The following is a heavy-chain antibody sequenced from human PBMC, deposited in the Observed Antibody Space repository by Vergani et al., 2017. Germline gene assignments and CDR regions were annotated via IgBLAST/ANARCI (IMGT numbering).Heavy chain of an antibody. CDR2: IKSKTDGGTT. V-gene: IGHV3-15*01. CDR1: GFTFSNAW. CDR3: TTELWLPPLRYYDY. J-gene: IGHJ4*02. D-gene: IGHD5-12*01. Sequence: EVQLVESGGGLVKPGGSLRLSCAASGFTFSNAWMSWVRQAPGKGLEWVGRIKSKTDGGTTDYAAPVKGRFTISRDDSKNTLYLQMNSLKTEDTAVYYCTTELWLPPLRYYDYWGQGTLVTVSS.